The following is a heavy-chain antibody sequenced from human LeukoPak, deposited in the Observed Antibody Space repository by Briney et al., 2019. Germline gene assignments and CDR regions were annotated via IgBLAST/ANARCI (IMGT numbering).Heavy chain of an antibody. J-gene: IGHJ4*02. CDR1: GGSVSSYY. D-gene: IGHD3-9*01. Sequence: SETLSLTCTVSGGSVSSYYWSWIRQPPGKGLEWIGYIYTSGSTNYNPSLKSRVTISVDTSKNQFSLKLSSVTAADTAVYYCARTYYDILTGYRFDYWGQGTLVTVSS. CDR2: IYTSGST. V-gene: IGHV4-4*09. CDR3: ARTYYDILTGYRFDY.